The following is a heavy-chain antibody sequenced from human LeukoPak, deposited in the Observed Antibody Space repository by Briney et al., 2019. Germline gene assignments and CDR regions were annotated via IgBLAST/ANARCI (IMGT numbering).Heavy chain of an antibody. Sequence: SETLSLTCAVYAESFSGYYWSWIRQPPGRGLEWIGEISHSGSTGYNPSLKSRVTISLDTSKNQFSLKLSSVTAADTAVYYCARESLVMVLLWFGEPSDYFDYWGQGTLVTVSS. D-gene: IGHD3-10*01. J-gene: IGHJ4*02. CDR3: ARESLVMVLLWFGEPSDYFDY. CDR1: AESFSGYY. V-gene: IGHV4-34*01. CDR2: ISHSGST.